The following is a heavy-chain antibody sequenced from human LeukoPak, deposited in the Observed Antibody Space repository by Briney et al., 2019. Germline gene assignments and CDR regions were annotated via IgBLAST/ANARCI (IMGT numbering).Heavy chain of an antibody. J-gene: IGHJ4*02. Sequence: GGSLRLSCAASGFTVSSNYMSWVRQAPGKGLESDSVIYSDGRIHSADSVKGRFTISRDDSKNTLSLQMNSLRAEDTAVYYCARESGYSYGLAGFFDYWGQGTLSPSPQ. CDR1: GFTVSSNY. CDR2: IYSDGRI. D-gene: IGHD5-18*01. CDR3: ARESGYSYGLAGFFDY. V-gene: IGHV3-53*01.